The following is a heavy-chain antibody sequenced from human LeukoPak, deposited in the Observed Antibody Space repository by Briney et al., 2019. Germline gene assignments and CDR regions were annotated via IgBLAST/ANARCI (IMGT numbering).Heavy chain of an antibody. J-gene: IGHJ5*02. Sequence: ASVKVSCKASGYTFTNYDINWVRQATGQGLEWMGWMNPNSGSTGYAQNFQGRVTMTRNTSISTAYMELSSLRSEDTAVYYCASSEQLGTYNFFDPWGQGTLVTVSS. CDR1: GYTFTNYD. V-gene: IGHV1-8*01. CDR2: MNPNSGST. CDR3: ASSEQLGTYNFFDP. D-gene: IGHD6-13*01.